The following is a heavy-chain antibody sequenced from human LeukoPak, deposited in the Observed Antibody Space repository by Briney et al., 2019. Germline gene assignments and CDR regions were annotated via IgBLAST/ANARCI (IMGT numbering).Heavy chain of an antibody. V-gene: IGHV4-59*01. CDR3: ARVTYSYGSDYFDY. D-gene: IGHD5-18*01. CDR1: GGCISSYY. J-gene: IGHJ4*02. CDR2: IYYSGST. Sequence: SETLSLTCTVSGGCISSYYWSWIRQPPGKGLEWIGYIYYSGSTNYNPSLKSRVTISVDTSKNQFSLKLSSVTAADTAVYYCARVTYSYGSDYFDYWGQGTLVTVSS.